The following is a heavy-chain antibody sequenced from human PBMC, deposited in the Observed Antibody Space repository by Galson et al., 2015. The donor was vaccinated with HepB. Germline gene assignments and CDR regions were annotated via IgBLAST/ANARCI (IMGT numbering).Heavy chain of an antibody. CDR3: ARGVFVAVVTATLNNWFDP. V-gene: IGHV1-18*04. CDR1: GYTFSSYS. CDR2: ISAYHSST. D-gene: IGHD2-15*01. J-gene: IGHJ5*02. Sequence: SVKVSCKASGYTFSSYSIAWVRQAPGDGLEWMGWISAYHSSTSYAQKLQGRVTLTTETSTTTAYMELRSLRSDDTAVYYCARGVFVAVVTATLNNWFDPWVQGSLGTVSS.